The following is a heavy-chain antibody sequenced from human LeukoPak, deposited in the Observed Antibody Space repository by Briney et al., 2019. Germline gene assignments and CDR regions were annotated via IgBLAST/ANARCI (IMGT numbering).Heavy chain of an antibody. J-gene: IGHJ4*02. D-gene: IGHD6-19*01. Sequence: GGSLRLSCAASGFTFSSYAMSWVRQAPGKGLEWVSAISGSGGSTYYADSVKGRFTISRDNSKNTLYLQMNRLRAEDTAVYYCAKVFYRSGWYGAKYDYWGQGTLVTVSS. CDR2: ISGSGGST. CDR3: AKVFYRSGWYGAKYDY. CDR1: GFTFSSYA. V-gene: IGHV3-23*01.